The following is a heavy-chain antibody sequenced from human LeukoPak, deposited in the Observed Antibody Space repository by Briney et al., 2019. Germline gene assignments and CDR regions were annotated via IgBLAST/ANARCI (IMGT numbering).Heavy chain of an antibody. CDR1: GYIFTAYY. CDR3: ARGPDPYYFDY. J-gene: IGHJ4*02. D-gene: IGHD2-2*01. V-gene: IGHV1-2*02. CDR2: INPNSGGT. Sequence: ASVKVSCKASGYIFTAYYLHWVRQAPGQGLEWMGWINPNSGGTNYAQKFQGRVTMTRDTSISTAYMELSRLRSDDTAVYYCARGPDPYYFDYWGQGTLVTVSS.